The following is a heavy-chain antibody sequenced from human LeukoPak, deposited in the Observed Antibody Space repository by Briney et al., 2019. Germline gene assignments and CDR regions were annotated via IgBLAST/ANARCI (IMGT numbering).Heavy chain of an antibody. CDR1: GGSISSHF. CDR2: IHYSGST. J-gene: IGHJ5*02. D-gene: IGHD2-2*01. CDR3: ARDFLECSRACCLNWFDP. V-gene: IGHV4-59*11. Sequence: SETLSLTCTVSGGSISSHFWTWIRQPPGKGLEWIGYIHYSGSTNYNPSLKSRVSISVDTSKNEFSLKLSSVTAADTAVYYCARDFLECSRACCLNWFDPWGQGTLVTVSS.